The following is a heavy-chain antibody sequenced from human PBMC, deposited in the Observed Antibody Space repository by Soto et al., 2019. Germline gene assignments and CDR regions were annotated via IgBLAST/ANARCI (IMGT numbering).Heavy chain of an antibody. V-gene: IGHV3-23*01. Sequence: GGSLILSCGASGFTFSSYAVSWVRPDPGKGLEWVSAISGSGGSTYYADSVKGRFTISRDNSKNTLYLQMNSLRAEDTAVYYCAKDHYYDSSGYPMNFDYWGQGTLVTVSS. CDR3: AKDHYYDSSGYPMNFDY. J-gene: IGHJ4*02. CDR1: GFTFSSYA. CDR2: ISGSGGST. D-gene: IGHD3-22*01.